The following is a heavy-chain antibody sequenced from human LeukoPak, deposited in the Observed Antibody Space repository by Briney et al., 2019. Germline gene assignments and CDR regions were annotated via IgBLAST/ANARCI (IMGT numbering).Heavy chain of an antibody. V-gene: IGHV3-7*01. CDR3: ARGRDFWSGYPDFFDY. CDR2: VKQDGSEK. CDR1: GFTFDDYG. Sequence: PGGSLRLSCAASGFTFDDYGMSWVRQAPGKGLEWVANVKQDGSEKYYVDSVKGRFTISRDNAKNSLYLQMNSLRAEDTAVYYCARGRDFWSGYPDFFDYWGQGTLVTVSS. D-gene: IGHD3-3*01. J-gene: IGHJ4*02.